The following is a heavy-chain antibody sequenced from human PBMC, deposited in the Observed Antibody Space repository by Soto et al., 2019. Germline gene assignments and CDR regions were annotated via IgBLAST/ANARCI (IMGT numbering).Heavy chain of an antibody. CDR3: ARPIVPYSSGWYYFDY. Sequence: GGSLRLSCAASGFTFSSYGMHWVRQAPGKGLEWVAVIWYDGSNKYYADSVKGRFTISRDNSKNTLYLQMNSLRAEDTAVYYCARPIVPYSSGWYYFDYWGQGTLVTVSS. V-gene: IGHV3-33*01. CDR2: IWYDGSNK. J-gene: IGHJ4*02. CDR1: GFTFSSYG. D-gene: IGHD6-19*01.